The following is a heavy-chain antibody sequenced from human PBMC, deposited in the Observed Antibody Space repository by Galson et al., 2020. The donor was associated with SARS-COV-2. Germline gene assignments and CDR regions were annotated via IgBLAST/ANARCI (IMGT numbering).Heavy chain of an antibody. CDR1: GFTFSSYG. CDR2: IWYDGSNK. CDR3: ARDLLAVYGMDV. D-gene: IGHD3-3*02. Sequence: GESLKISCAASGFTFSSYGMHWVRQAPGKGLEWVAVIWYDGSNKYYADSVKGRFTISRDNSKNTLYLQMNSLRAEDTAVYYCARDLLAVYGMDVWGQGTTVTVSS. V-gene: IGHV3-33*01. J-gene: IGHJ6*02.